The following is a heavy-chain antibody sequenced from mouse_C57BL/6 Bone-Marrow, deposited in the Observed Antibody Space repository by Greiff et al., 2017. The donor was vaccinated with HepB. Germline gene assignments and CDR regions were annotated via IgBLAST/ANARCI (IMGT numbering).Heavy chain of an antibody. CDR1: GYAFRSSW. CDR3: AREGYDEAMDY. V-gene: IGHV1-82*01. J-gene: IGHJ4*01. CDR2: IYPGDGDT. Sequence: VQLQQSGPELVKPGASVKISCQASGYAFRSSWMNWVKQRPGKGLEWIGRIYPGDGDTNYNGKFKGKATLTADKSSSAAYMQLSSLTSEDSAVYFCAREGYDEAMDYWGQGTSVTVSS. D-gene: IGHD2-2*01.